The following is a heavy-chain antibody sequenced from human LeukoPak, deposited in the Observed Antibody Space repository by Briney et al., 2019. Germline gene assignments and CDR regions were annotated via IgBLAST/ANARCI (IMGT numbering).Heavy chain of an antibody. CDR3: AKGLRSSGWYQTGH. D-gene: IGHD6-19*01. V-gene: IGHV3-48*01. CDR1: EFTFNSYS. CDR2: ISSSSSSTI. J-gene: IGHJ4*02. Sequence: PGGSLRLSCAASEFTFNSYSMNWVRQAPGKGLEWVSYISSSSSSTISYADSVKGRFTISRDNAKNSLYLQMNSLRAEDTAVYYCAKGLRSSGWYQTGHWGQGTLVTVSS.